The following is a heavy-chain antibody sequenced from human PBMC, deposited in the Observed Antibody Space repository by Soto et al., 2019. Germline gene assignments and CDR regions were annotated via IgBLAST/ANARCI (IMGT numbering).Heavy chain of an antibody. CDR1: GFTFSSYS. Sequence: EVQLVESGGGLVQPGGSLRLSCAASGFTFSSYSMNWVRQAPGKGLEWGSYISSSSSTIYYADSVKGRFTISRDNAKNSLYLQMNSLRAEDTAVYYCARESPSYYYGSGSYYNTFDIWGQGTMVTVSS. CDR2: ISSSSSTI. CDR3: ARESPSYYYGSGSYYNTFDI. D-gene: IGHD3-10*01. J-gene: IGHJ3*02. V-gene: IGHV3-48*01.